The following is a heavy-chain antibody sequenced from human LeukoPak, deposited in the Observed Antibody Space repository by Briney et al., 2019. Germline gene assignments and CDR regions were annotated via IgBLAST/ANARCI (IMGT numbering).Heavy chain of an antibody. CDR2: INPSGGST. J-gene: IGHJ4*02. V-gene: IGHV1-46*01. Sequence: ASVKVSCKASGYTFTSYYMHWVRQAPGQGLEWMGIINPSGGSTSYAQKFQGRVTMTRDTSTSTVYMELSSLRSEDTAVYYCARESSLLSPGYYFDYWGQGTLVTVSS. CDR3: ARESSLLSPGYYFDY. CDR1: GYTFTSYY. D-gene: IGHD2/OR15-2a*01.